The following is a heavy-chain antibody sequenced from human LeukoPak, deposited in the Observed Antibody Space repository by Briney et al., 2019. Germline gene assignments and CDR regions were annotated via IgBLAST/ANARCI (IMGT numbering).Heavy chain of an antibody. V-gene: IGHV3-30*04. J-gene: IGHJ5*02. CDR1: GFTFSSYA. CDR3: ATPTEQWLA. D-gene: IGHD6-19*01. Sequence: PGRPLRLSCAASGFTFSSYAMHWVRQAPGKGLEWVAVISYDGSNKYYADSVKGRFTISRDNSKNTLYLQMNSLRAEDTAVYYCATPTEQWLAWGQGTLVTVSS. CDR2: ISYDGSNK.